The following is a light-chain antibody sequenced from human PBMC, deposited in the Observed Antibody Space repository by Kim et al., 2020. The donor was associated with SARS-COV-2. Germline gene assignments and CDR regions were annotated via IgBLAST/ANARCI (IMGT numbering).Light chain of an antibody. CDR2: GAS. V-gene: IGKV3-20*01. J-gene: IGKJ4*01. Sequence: PGERATLSCRASRTVSNNDLAWYQQTPGQAPRLLIYGASSRATGIPDRFSGSGSGTDFTLTINRLEPEDFAVYYCQQYGSSAPLTFGGGTKVDIK. CDR1: RTVSNND. CDR3: QQYGSSAPLT.